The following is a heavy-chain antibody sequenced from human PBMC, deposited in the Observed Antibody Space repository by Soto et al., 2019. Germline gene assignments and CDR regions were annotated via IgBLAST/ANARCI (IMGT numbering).Heavy chain of an antibody. D-gene: IGHD1-26*01. V-gene: IGHV3-74*01. CDR2: IHNDGSST. CDR1: GFTFSYYW. Sequence: EVQLVESGGGLVQPGASLRLSCAASGFTFSYYWMHWVRQAPGKGPVWVSRIHNDGSSTTYADSVKGRFSISRDNARNTVYLQMNSLRAEDTAVYYCARGDRGAFDLWGQGTVLTVSS. J-gene: IGHJ3*01. CDR3: ARGDRGAFDL.